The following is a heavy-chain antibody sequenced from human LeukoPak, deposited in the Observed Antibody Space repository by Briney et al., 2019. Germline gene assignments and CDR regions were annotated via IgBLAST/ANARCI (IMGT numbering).Heavy chain of an antibody. CDR1: GFTFSNAW. CDR3: ARGCSTTSCPADY. Sequence: GGSLRLSCAASGFTFSNAWTSWVRQAPGKGLVWVSFISASGTNTDYADSVKGRFTISRDNAKNTLYLQMNSLTAEDTAVYFCARGCSTTSCPADYWGQGALVTVSS. CDR2: ISASGTNT. V-gene: IGHV3-74*01. D-gene: IGHD2-2*01. J-gene: IGHJ4*02.